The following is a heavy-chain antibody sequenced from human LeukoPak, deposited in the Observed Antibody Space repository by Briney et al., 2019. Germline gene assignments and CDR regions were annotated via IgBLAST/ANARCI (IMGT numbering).Heavy chain of an antibody. CDR1: GGSISSSSYY. CDR3: AREGANILTGYYDGGEIDY. V-gene: IGHV4-39*02. Sequence: PSETLSLTCTVSGGSISSSSYYWGWIRQPPGKGLEWIGSIYYSGSTYYNPSLKSRVTISVDTSKNQFSLKLSSVTAADTAVYYCAREGANILTGYYDGGEIDYWGQGTLATVSS. J-gene: IGHJ4*02. CDR2: IYYSGST. D-gene: IGHD3-9*01.